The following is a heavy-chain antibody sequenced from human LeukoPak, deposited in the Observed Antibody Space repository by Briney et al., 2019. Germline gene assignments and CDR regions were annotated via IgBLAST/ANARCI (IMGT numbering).Heavy chain of an antibody. CDR1: GFSLSTSGMC. D-gene: IGHD6-13*01. Sequence: SGPTLVNPTQTLTLTCTFSGFSLSTSGMCVSWIRQPPGKALEWLARIDWDDDKYYSTSLKTRLTISKDTSKNQVVLTMTNMDPVDTATYYCARILLYSSSVGSDYFDYWGQGTLVTVSS. CDR3: ARILLYSSSVGSDYFDY. V-gene: IGHV2-70*11. J-gene: IGHJ4*02. CDR2: IDWDDDK.